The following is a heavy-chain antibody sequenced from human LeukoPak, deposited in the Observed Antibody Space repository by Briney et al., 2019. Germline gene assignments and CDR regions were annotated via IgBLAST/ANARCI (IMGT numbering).Heavy chain of an antibody. D-gene: IGHD5-18*01. CDR1: GYTFTSYG. CDR2: ISAYNGNT. Sequence: ALVKVSCKASGYTFTSYGISWVRQAPGQGLEWMGWISAYNGNTNYAQKLQGRVTMTTDTSTSTAYMELSSLRSEDTAVYYCATGDTAMVTPSFDYWGQGTLVTVSS. V-gene: IGHV1-18*01. J-gene: IGHJ4*02. CDR3: ATGDTAMVTPSFDY.